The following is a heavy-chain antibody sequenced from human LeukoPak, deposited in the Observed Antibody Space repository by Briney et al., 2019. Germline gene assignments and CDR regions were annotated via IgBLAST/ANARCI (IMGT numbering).Heavy chain of an antibody. CDR1: GFTFSSYG. Sequence: GGSLRLSCAASGFTFSSYGMHWVRQAPGKRREGVAFIRYDGSNKYYADSVKGRFTISRDNSKITLYLQMNSLRAEDTAVYYCAKDLLDSSSPQGVDYWGQETLVTVSS. J-gene: IGHJ4*02. D-gene: IGHD6-6*01. CDR2: IRYDGSNK. V-gene: IGHV3-30*02. CDR3: AKDLLDSSSPQGVDY.